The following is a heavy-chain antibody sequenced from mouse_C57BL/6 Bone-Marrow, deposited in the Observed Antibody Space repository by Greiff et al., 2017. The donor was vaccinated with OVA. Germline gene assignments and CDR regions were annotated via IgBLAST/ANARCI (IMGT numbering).Heavy chain of an antibody. Sequence: QVQLQQSGPELVKPGASVKLSCKASGYTFTSYDINWVKQRPGQGLEWIGWIYPRDGSTTYNEKFKGKATLTVDTSSSTAYMELHSLTSEDSAVYFCARNDGYYLWYFDVWGTGTTVTVSS. CDR3: ARNDGYYLWYFDV. J-gene: IGHJ1*03. CDR2: IYPRDGST. D-gene: IGHD2-3*01. V-gene: IGHV1-85*01. CDR1: GYTFTSYD.